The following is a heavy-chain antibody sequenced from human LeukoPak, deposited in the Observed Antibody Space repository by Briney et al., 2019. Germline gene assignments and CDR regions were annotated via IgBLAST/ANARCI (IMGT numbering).Heavy chain of an antibody. J-gene: IGHJ3*02. Sequence: GGSLRLSCAASGFTLSSYEMNWVRQAPGKGLEWVSYIHSSGSTIYYADSVKGRFTISRDNAKNSLYLQLNSLRAEDTAVYYCARDGYCSGGTCSHDVSDIWGQGTMVTVSP. CDR2: IHSSGSTI. V-gene: IGHV3-48*03. CDR1: GFTLSSYE. CDR3: ARDGYCSGGTCSHDVSDI. D-gene: IGHD2-15*01.